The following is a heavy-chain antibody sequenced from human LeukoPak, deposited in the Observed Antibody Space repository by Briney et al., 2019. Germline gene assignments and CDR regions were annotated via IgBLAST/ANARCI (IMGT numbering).Heavy chain of an antibody. J-gene: IGHJ3*02. CDR3: ARDPNGDYIGAFDM. CDR1: GFTFRAYA. V-gene: IGHV3-23*01. Sequence: GGSLRLSCTASGFTFRAYAMMWVRQAPGKGPEWVSAIRGGGGSAFYADSVKGRFTISRDNSKYTLFLQMNSLRAEDTAVYYCARDPNGDYIGAFDMWGPGTMVTVSS. CDR2: IRGGGGSA. D-gene: IGHD4-17*01.